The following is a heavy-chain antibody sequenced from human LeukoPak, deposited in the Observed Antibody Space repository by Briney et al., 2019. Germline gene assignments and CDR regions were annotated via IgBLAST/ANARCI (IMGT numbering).Heavy chain of an antibody. V-gene: IGHV3-23*01. CDR1: GFTFSSSP. CDR3: AKVSQWGNSRWYEGD. D-gene: IGHD6-13*01. Sequence: PGGSLRLSCAASGFTFSSSPMSWVRQAPRKGLDWVSSISADGPTYYADSVKGRFTISRDNSENTLYLQMNSLRGEDTAVYYCAKVSQWGNSRWYEGDWGQGTLVTVSS. CDR2: ISADGPT. J-gene: IGHJ4*02.